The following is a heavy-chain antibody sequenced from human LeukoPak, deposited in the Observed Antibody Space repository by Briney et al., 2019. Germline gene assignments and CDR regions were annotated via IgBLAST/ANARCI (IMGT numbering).Heavy chain of an antibody. CDR2: IRFDGSNG. D-gene: IGHD2-15*01. Sequence: PGGSLRLSCVASGFIFSSYGMHWVRQAPGKGLEWVALIRFDGSNGYYTDSVKGRFTISRDNSKNTLYLHMSSLRTEDTAVYYCARVFRGYYFDYWGQGTLVTVSS. V-gene: IGHV3-30*02. CDR3: ARVFRGYYFDY. CDR1: GFIFSSYG. J-gene: IGHJ4*02.